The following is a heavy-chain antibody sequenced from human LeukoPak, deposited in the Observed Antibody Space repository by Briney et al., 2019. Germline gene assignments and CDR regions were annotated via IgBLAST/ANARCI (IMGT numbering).Heavy chain of an antibody. V-gene: IGHV3-33*01. J-gene: IGHJ6*02. CDR2: IWYDGSHK. D-gene: IGHD5-24*01. CDR1: GFTFSSYG. CDR3: ARDQERDGYNYYYYGMDV. Sequence: PGRSLRLSCAASGFTFSSYGMHWVRQAPGKGLEWVAVIWYDGSHKHYADSVKGRFTISRDNAKNSLYLQMNSLRAEDTAVYYCARDQERDGYNYYYYGMDVWGQGTTVTVSS.